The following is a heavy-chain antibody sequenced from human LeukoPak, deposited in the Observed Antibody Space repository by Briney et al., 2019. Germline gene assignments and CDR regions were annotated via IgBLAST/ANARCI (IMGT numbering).Heavy chain of an antibody. J-gene: IGHJ4*02. CDR3: ARAGSHWHYVY. D-gene: IGHD3-10*01. CDR2: ISGSGGST. CDR1: GFSFSSYV. Sequence: GGSLRLSCAASGFSFSSYVMSWVRQAPGKGLEWVSAISGSGGSTYFADSVKGRFTISRDNSKNTLYLQMNSLSAEGTAIYYCARAGSHWHYVYWGQGTVVTVSS. V-gene: IGHV3-23*01.